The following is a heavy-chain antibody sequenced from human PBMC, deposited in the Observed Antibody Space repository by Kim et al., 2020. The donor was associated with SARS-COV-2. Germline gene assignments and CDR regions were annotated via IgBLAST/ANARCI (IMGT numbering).Heavy chain of an antibody. CDR3: ARSRLGRDAFDI. Sequence: GGSLRLSCAASGFTFSSYAMHWVRQAPGKGLEWVAVISYDGSNKYYADSVKGRFTISRDNSKNTLYLQMNSLRAEDTAVYYCARSRLGRDAFDIWGQGTMVTVSS. CDR1: GFTFSSYA. J-gene: IGHJ3*02. CDR2: ISYDGSNK. D-gene: IGHD3-9*01. V-gene: IGHV3-30*04.